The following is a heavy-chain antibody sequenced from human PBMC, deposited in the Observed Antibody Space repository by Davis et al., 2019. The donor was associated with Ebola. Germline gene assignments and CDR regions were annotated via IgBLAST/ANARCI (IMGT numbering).Heavy chain of an antibody. CDR2: IWYAGSNK. CDR3: ASQSSSFS. Sequence: GGSLRLSCAASGFTFSNYGMHWVRQAPGKGLEWVAVIWYAGSNKYYADSVKGRFTISRDNSKNTLYLQMNSLRAEDTAVYYCASQSSSFSWGQGTLVTVSS. V-gene: IGHV3-33*01. J-gene: IGHJ5*02. D-gene: IGHD6-13*01. CDR1: GFTFSNYG.